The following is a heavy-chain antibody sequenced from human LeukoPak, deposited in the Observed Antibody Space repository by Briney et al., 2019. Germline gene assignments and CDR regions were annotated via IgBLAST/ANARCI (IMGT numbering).Heavy chain of an antibody. V-gene: IGHV4-59*01. D-gene: IGHD3-10*01. Sequence: PSETLSLTCTVSGGSISSYYWSWIRQPPGKGLEWIGYIYYSGSTNYNPSLKSRVTISVDTSKNQFSLKLSSVTAADTAVYYCARGRFGYGMDAWGQGTTVTVSS. CDR2: IYYSGST. CDR3: ARGRFGYGMDA. J-gene: IGHJ6*02. CDR1: GGSISSYY.